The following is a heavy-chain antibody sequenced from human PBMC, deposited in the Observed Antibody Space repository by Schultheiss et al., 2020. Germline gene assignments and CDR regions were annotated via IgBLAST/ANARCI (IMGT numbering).Heavy chain of an antibody. J-gene: IGHJ4*02. CDR2: IYYSGST. V-gene: IGHV4-59*04. CDR3: ATSYYDILTGSPYYFDY. Sequence: SQTLSLTCTVSGGSISSYYWGWIRQPPGKGLKWIGYIYYSGSTYYNPSLKSRVTISVDTSKNQFSLKLSSVTAADTAVYYCATSYYDILTGSPYYFDYWGQGTLVTVSS. D-gene: IGHD3-9*01. CDR1: GGSISSYY.